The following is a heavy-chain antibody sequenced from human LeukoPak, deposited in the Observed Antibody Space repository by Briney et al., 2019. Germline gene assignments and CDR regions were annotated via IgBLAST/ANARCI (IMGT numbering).Heavy chain of an antibody. Sequence: GGSLRLSCAASGFTFSSYAMSWVRQAPGKGLEWVSAISGSGGSTYYADSVKGRFTISRDNAKNSLYLQMNSLRAEDTAVYYCARESGSHWSAFDIWGQGTMVTVSS. J-gene: IGHJ3*02. CDR2: ISGSGGST. CDR1: GFTFSSYA. CDR3: ARESGSHWSAFDI. D-gene: IGHD1-1*01. V-gene: IGHV3-23*01.